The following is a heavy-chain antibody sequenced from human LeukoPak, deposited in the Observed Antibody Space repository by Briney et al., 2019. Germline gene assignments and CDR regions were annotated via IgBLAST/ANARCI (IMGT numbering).Heavy chain of an antibody. D-gene: IGHD3-22*01. CDR1: GFTFSNAW. CDR2: IKSKTDGGTT. CDR3: TTEFTMIVVVHDAFDI. Sequence: PGGSLRLSCAASGFTFSNAWMSWVRQAPGKGLEWVGRIKSKTDGGTTDYAAPVKGRFTISRDDSKNTLYLQMNSLKTEDTAVYYCTTEFTMIVVVHDAFDIWGQGTMVTVSS. V-gene: IGHV3-15*01. J-gene: IGHJ3*02.